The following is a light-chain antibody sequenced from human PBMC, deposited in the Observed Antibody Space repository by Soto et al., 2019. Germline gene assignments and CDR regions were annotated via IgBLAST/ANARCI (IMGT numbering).Light chain of an antibody. CDR3: HSWGPGVQV. CDR1: SGHTTYA. J-gene: IGLJ3*02. CDR2: INSDGSH. V-gene: IGLV4-69*01. Sequence: QPVLTQSPSASASLGASVRLTCTLSSGHTTYAIAWHQQQSGKGPRFLMKINSDGSHSKGAGFFDRCSGSSAGAERLLTISSLESDDEADYYSHSWGPGVQVFGGGTKLTVL.